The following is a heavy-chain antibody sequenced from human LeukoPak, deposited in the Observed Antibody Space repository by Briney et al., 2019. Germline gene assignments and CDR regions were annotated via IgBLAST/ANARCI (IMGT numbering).Heavy chain of an antibody. CDR3: ARGGWNYVFNY. J-gene: IGHJ4*02. Sequence: GGSLRLSCAASGFTFNTYEMNWVRQAPGKGLEWVSYITSSGSTIYYADCVKGRFTISRDNGKNSLYLQMNSLRAEDTAVYYCARGGWNYVFNYWGQGTLVTVSS. D-gene: IGHD1-7*01. V-gene: IGHV3-48*03. CDR2: ITSSGSTI. CDR1: GFTFNTYE.